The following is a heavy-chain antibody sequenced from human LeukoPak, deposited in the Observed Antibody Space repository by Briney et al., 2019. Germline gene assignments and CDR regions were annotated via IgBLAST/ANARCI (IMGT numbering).Heavy chain of an antibody. J-gene: IGHJ4*02. D-gene: IGHD3-22*01. Sequence: KPSETLSLTCAVYGGSFSGYYWSWIRQPPGKGLEWIGEINHSGSTNYNPSLKSRVTISVDTSKNQFSLKLSSVTAADTAVYYCADSYDSSGYDYWGQGTLVTVSS. CDR2: INHSGST. CDR1: GGSFSGYY. V-gene: IGHV4-34*01. CDR3: ADSYDSSGYDY.